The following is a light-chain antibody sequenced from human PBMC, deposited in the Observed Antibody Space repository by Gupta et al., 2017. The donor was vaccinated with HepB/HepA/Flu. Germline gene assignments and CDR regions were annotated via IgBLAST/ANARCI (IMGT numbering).Light chain of an antibody. CDR2: GKN. Sequence: SSELTQDPAVSVALGQTVRITCQGDSLRSYYASWYQQKPGQAPVLVIYGKNNRPSGIKDRLACYTSGNTASSRIKGDPAEDEAYDYCTSRVSSGTQEVFGTGTKVTVL. CDR3: TSRVSSGTQEV. J-gene: IGLJ1*01. CDR1: SLRSYY. V-gene: IGLV3-19*01.